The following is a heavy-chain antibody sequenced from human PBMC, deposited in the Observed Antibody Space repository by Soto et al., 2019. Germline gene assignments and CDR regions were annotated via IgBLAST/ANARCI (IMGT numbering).Heavy chain of an antibody. CDR3: ARNLRNYYGMDV. CDR2: IYNSGST. Sequence: LSLTCTVSGGSVSSGTYYWSWIRQPPGKGLEWIGFIYNSGSTKYNPSLKSRVTISVDTSKNQFSLKLTSVTAADTAVYYCARNLRNYYGMDVWGQGTTVTVSS. CDR1: GGSVSSGTYY. J-gene: IGHJ6*02. V-gene: IGHV4-61*01.